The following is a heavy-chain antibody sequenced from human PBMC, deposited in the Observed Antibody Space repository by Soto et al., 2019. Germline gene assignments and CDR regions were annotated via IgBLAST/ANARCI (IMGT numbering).Heavy chain of an antibody. CDR3: AKGGGSLWS. D-gene: IGHD3-10*01. Sequence: QVQLQQWGAGLLKPSETLSLTCAVYGGSFSNYYWTWIRQPPGKGLEWIGEINLSLRTNYNPSLKSRVTMSLDTSKNQFSRKLTSVTAADTAVYYCAKGGGSLWSWGQGTLVTVSS. CDR1: GGSFSNYY. J-gene: IGHJ5*02. CDR2: INLSLRT. V-gene: IGHV4-34*01.